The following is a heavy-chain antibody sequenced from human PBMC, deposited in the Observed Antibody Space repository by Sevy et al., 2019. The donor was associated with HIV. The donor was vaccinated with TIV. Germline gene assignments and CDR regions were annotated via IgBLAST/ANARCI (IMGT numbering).Heavy chain of an antibody. J-gene: IGHJ4*02. CDR3: ARAYCSSGSCYSLAY. CDR2: ISAHNGDT. CDR1: GYTYTSYR. Sequence: ASVKVSCKASGYTYTSYRINWVRPAPRQGLEWIGWISAHNGDTNYAQKLQGRVTMITDTSTTTAYMELRSLTSDDTAVYYCARAYCSSGSCYSLAYWGQGTLVTVSS. V-gene: IGHV1-18*01. D-gene: IGHD2-15*01.